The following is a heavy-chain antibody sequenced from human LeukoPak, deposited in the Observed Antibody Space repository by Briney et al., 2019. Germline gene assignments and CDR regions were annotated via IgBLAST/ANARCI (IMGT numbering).Heavy chain of an antibody. CDR2: ISSSSSYI. CDR1: GFTFSSYR. J-gene: IGHJ4*02. CDR3: ARDPIAMIVLGLVYFDY. Sequence: GGSPRLSCGASGFTFSSYRMTSVRQAPGKGLEWVSSISSSSSYIYYADSVKGRFTISRDNAKNSLYLQMNSLRAEDTAVYYCARDPIAMIVLGLVYFDYWGQGTLVTVSS. D-gene: IGHD3-22*01. V-gene: IGHV3-21*01.